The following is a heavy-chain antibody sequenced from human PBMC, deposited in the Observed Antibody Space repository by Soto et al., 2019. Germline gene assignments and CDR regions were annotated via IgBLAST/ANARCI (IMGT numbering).Heavy chain of an antibody. CDR1: GFSFSISP. CDR2: ISYDGINK. Sequence: PGGSLRLSCAASGFSFSISPMHWVRQAPGKGPEWVALISYDGINKFYADFVKGRFTISRDNSKSTLYLQVDSLRPEDAAVYYCARDPKTSGGQHWAFNYFDSWGQGTLVTVSS. V-gene: IGHV3-30-3*01. J-gene: IGHJ4*02. CDR3: ARDPKTSGGQHWAFNYFDS. D-gene: IGHD7-27*01.